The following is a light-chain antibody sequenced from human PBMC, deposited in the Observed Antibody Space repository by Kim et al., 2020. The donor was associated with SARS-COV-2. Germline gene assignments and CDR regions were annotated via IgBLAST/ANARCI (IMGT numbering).Light chain of an antibody. V-gene: IGLV4-69*01. CDR1: SGHSSYA. CDR3: QTWGTGTHVV. Sequence: QLVLTQSPSASASLGASVKLTCTLSSGHSSYAIAWHQQQPEKGPRYLMKLNSDGSHSKGDGIPDLFSGSSSGAERYLTISSLQSEDEADYYCQTWGTGTHVVFGGGTQLTVL. CDR2: LNSDGSH. J-gene: IGLJ2*01.